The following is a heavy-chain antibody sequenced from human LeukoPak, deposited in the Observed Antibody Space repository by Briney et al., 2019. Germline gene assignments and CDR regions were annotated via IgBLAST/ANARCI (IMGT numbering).Heavy chain of an antibody. J-gene: IGHJ4*02. Sequence: ASVKGSCKASGYTFTSYGISWVRQAPGQGLEWMRWISAYNGNTNYAQKLQGRVTMTTDTSTSTAYMELRSLRSDDTAVYYCARARNYYGSGSYYKSPYYFDYWGQGTLVTVSS. CDR3: ARARNYYGSGSYYKSPYYFDY. CDR1: GYTFTSYG. D-gene: IGHD3-10*01. CDR2: ISAYNGNT. V-gene: IGHV1-18*01.